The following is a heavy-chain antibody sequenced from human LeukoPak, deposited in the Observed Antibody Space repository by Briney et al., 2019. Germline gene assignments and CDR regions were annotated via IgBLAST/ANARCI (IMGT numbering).Heavy chain of an antibody. CDR2: ISYDGSNK. CDR3: ARDEVAGRGAFDY. V-gene: IGHV3-30*04. J-gene: IGHJ4*02. CDR1: GFTFSRYA. D-gene: IGHD6-19*01. Sequence: PGGSLRLSCAASGFTFSRYAMHWVRQAPGKGLEWVAVISYDGSNKYYADSVKGRFTISRDNSKNTLYLQMNSLRAEDTAVYYCARDEVAGRGAFDYWGQGTLVTVSS.